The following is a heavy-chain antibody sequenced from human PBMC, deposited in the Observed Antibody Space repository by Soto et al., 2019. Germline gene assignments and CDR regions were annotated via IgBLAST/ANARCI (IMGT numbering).Heavy chain of an antibody. V-gene: IGHV3-49*04. CDR1: GFTFDYSA. Sequence: GGSLRLSCTASGFTFDYSAMSWVRQAPGPGLEWVGFIRSKGYGGTTEYAASVNGRFTISRDDSKSIDYLQMNSLTTEDTAVFYCVRAQWEVDLLTDLEYWGPGT. CDR2: IRSKGYGGTT. CDR3: VRAQWEVDLLTDLEY. D-gene: IGHD1-26*01. J-gene: IGHJ4*02.